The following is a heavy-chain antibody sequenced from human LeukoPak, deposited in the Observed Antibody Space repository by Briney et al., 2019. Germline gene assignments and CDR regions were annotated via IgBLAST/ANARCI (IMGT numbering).Heavy chain of an antibody. D-gene: IGHD3-22*01. CDR3: ARGSRYYYDNSGYYYFDY. V-gene: IGHV3-74*01. Sequence: GGSLRLSCAASGFSFSSYWMHWVRQAPGKGLVWVSRINSDGNSISYADSVKGRFTISRDNAKNTLYLQMNSLRAEDTAVYYCARGSRYYYDNSGYYYFDYWGQGTLVTVSP. CDR1: GFSFSSYW. CDR2: INSDGNSI. J-gene: IGHJ4*02.